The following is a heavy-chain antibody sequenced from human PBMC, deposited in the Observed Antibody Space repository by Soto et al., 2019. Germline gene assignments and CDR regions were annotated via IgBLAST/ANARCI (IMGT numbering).Heavy chain of an antibody. J-gene: IGHJ4*02. D-gene: IGHD2-21*01. CDR3: ARDLLPPSCSHRGGDCPGDYFDY. CDR1: GFTFSDYY. V-gene: IGHV3-11*01. Sequence: PGGSLRLSCAASGFTFSDYYMSWIRQAPGKGLEWVSYISSSGSTIYYADSVKGRFTISRDNAKNSLYLQMNSLGAEDTAVYYCARDLLPPSCSHRGGDCPGDYFDYWGQGTLVTVSS. CDR2: ISSSGSTI.